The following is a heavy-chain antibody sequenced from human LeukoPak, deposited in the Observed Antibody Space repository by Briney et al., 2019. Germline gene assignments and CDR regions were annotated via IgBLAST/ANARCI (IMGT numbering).Heavy chain of an antibody. CDR3: ARSSFTMVRGVRNDAFDI. Sequence: ASVKVSCKASGYTFTGYYMHWVRQAPGQGLEWMGWINPNSGGTNYAQKFQGRVTMTRDTSISTAYMELSRLRSDDTAVYYCARSSFTMVRGVRNDAFDIWGQGTMVTVSS. D-gene: IGHD3-10*01. J-gene: IGHJ3*02. CDR2: INPNSGGT. V-gene: IGHV1-2*02. CDR1: GYTFTGYY.